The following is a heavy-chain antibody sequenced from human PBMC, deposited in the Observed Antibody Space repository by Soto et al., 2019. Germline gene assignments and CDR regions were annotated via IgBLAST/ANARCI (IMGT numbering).Heavy chain of an antibody. CDR2: ISWNSGSI. CDR3: AKDGGSGSYAFRWFDP. J-gene: IGHJ5*02. V-gene: IGHV3-9*01. Sequence: GGSLRLSCAASGFTFDDYAMHWVRQAPGKGLEWVSGISWNSGSIGYADSVKGRFTISRDNAKNSLYLQMNSLRAEDTALYYCAKDGGSGSYAFRWFDPWGQGTLVTVSS. D-gene: IGHD3-10*01. CDR1: GFTFDDYA.